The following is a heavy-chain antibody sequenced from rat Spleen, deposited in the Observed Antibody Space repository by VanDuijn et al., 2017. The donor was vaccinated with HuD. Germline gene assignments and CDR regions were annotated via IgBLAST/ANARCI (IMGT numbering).Heavy chain of an antibody. CDR2: ITNGGGTT. V-gene: IGHV5-27*01. CDR3: TTVLQGHGFAY. Sequence: EVQLVESGGGLVQPGRSLKLSCAASGFTFSYYYMAWVRQTPTQGLEWVASITNGGGTTYYQDSMKGRFTISRHNTQNTLYLQMNSLRSEDTATYYCTTVLQGHGFAYWGQGTLVTVSS. CDR1: GFTFSYYY. J-gene: IGHJ3*01. D-gene: IGHD1-1*01.